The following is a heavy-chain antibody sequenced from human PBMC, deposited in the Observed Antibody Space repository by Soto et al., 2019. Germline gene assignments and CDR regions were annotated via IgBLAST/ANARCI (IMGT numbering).Heavy chain of an antibody. D-gene: IGHD4-17*01. CDR3: ARGYGDYDENWFDP. V-gene: IGHV4-31*03. J-gene: IGHJ5*02. CDR2: IYYSGST. CDR1: GGSISSGGYY. Sequence: QVQLQESGPGLVKPSQTLSLTCTVSGGSISSGGYYWSWIRQHPGKGLEWIGYIYYSGSTYYNPSLKSRVTISVDTSKNQYSLKLSSVTAADTAVYYCARGYGDYDENWFDPWGQGTLVTVSS.